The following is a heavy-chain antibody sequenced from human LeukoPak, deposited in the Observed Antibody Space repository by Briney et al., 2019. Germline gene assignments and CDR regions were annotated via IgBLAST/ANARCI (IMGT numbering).Heavy chain of an antibody. CDR3: ARGLGTYDSSELTWPMISF. CDR1: GYTFTNYE. D-gene: IGHD3-22*01. V-gene: IGHV1-8*01. Sequence: VSVKVSCKASGYTFTNYEINWVRQATGQGLEWMGWMNPDSGDTAYAQKFQGRITMTRSTSISTAYMKMNSLRSEDTAVYYCARGLGTYDSSELTWPMISFWGQGTLVTVSS. CDR2: MNPDSGDT. J-gene: IGHJ4*02.